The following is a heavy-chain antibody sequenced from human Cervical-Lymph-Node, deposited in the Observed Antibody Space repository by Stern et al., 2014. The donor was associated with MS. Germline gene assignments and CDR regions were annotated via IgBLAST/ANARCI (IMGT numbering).Heavy chain of an antibody. CDR3: VRDWSSNAYKSEDY. D-gene: IGHD4-11*01. J-gene: IGHJ4*02. CDR2: IWHDGSKT. CDR1: GFTFSNYG. Sequence: QVQLVQSGGGVVQPGRSLRLSCIASGFTFSNYGMHWVRQAPGKGLGGGATIWHDGSKTYYADSVRGRFTISRDNSKNTLSLQMNSLRVDDTAVYYCVRDWSSNAYKSEDYWGQGTLVTVSS. V-gene: IGHV3-33*01.